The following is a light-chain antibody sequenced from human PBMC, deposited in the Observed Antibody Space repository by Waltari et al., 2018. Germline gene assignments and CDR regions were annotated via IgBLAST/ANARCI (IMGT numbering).Light chain of an antibody. CDR3: LVWHSTIDHQGV. J-gene: IGLJ2*01. V-gene: IGLV3-21*04. CDR1: NIGSKS. Sequence: SYVVNQSPSVSVAPGETARITCGGDNIGSKSVHCYQQRPGQAPVLVISYDSDRPSGIPERFSGSNSGNTATLTISWVEAEDEADYYCLVWHSTIDHQGVFGGGTKLTVL. CDR2: YDS.